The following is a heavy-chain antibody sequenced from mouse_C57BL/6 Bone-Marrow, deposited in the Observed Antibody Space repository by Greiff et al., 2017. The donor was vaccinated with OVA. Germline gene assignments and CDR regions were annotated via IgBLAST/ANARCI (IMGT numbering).Heavy chain of an antibody. V-gene: IGHV5-4*03. D-gene: IGHD6-5*01. CDR1: GFTFSSYA. CDR3: ARGNPPYSYYFDY. J-gene: IGHJ2*01. CDR2: ISDGGSYT. Sequence: EVNLVESGGGLVKPGGSLKLSCAASGFTFSSYAMSWVRQTPEKRLEWVATISDGGSYTYYPDNVKGRFTISRDTAKNNLYLQMSHLKSEDTAMYYCARGNPPYSYYFDYWGQGTTLTVSS.